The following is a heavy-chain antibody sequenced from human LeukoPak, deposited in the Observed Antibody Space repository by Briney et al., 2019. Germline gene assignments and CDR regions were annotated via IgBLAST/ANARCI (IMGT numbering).Heavy chain of an antibody. D-gene: IGHD3-10*01. J-gene: IGHJ5*02. V-gene: IGHV3-48*04. CDR3: ASSGTGSYINWFDP. CDR2: ISASTSSI. CDR1: GFSFSSRN. Sequence: GGSLRLSCAASGFSFSSRNMNWVRQAPGKGLEWVSYISASTSSIYYADSVKGRFTISRDNAKNSLYLQMNSLRAEDTAVYYCASSGTGSYINWFDPWGQGTLVTVSS.